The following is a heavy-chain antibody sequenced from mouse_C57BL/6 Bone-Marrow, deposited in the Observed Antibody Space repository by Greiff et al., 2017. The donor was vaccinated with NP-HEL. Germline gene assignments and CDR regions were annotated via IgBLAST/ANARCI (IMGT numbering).Heavy chain of an antibody. D-gene: IGHD2-4*01. CDR1: GYTFTSYW. V-gene: IGHV1-55*01. J-gene: IGHJ2*01. CDR2: FYPGSGST. CDR3: ASGDYAFDY. Sequence: QVQLQQSGAELVKPGASVKMSCKASGYTFTSYWITWVKQRPGQGLEWIGDFYPGSGSTNYNEKFKSKATLTVDTSSSTAYMQLSSLTSEDSAVYYCASGDYAFDYWGQGTTLTVSS.